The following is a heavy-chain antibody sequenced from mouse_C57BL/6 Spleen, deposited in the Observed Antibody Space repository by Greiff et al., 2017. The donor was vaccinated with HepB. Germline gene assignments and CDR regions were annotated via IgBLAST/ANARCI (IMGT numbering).Heavy chain of an antibody. J-gene: IGHJ4*01. Sequence: QVQLQQPGAELVKPGASVKLSCKASGYTFTSYWMQWVKQRPGQGLEWIGEIDPSDSYTNYNQKFKGKATMTVDTSSSTAYMQLSSLTSEDSAVYYCARRRTQASPMDYWGQGTSVTVSS. D-gene: IGHD3-2*02. CDR2: IDPSDSYT. CDR1: GYTFTSYW. CDR3: ARRRTQASPMDY. V-gene: IGHV1-50*01.